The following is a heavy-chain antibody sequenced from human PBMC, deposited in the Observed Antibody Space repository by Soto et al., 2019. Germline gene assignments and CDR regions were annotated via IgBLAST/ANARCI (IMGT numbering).Heavy chain of an antibody. CDR1: GYSISSGYY. Sequence: PSETLSLTCAVSGYSISSGYYWGCIRQPPGKGLEWIGSIYHSGSTYHNPSLKSRVTISVDTSKNQFSLKMSSVTAADTAVYYCARGGDRYNYYFDYWGQGNLVTVSS. CDR3: ARGGDRYNYYFDY. D-gene: IGHD3-16*01. V-gene: IGHV4-38-2*01. J-gene: IGHJ4*02. CDR2: IYHSGST.